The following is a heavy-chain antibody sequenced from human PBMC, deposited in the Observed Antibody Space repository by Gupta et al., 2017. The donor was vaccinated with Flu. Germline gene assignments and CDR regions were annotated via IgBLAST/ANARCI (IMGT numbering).Heavy chain of an antibody. J-gene: IGHJ4*02. D-gene: IGHD3-22*01. CDR3: TSHYDSSGYYYGFDY. Sequence: EVQLVESGGGLVKPGGSLRLSCAASGFTFRNAWMSWVRQAPGKGLEWVGRIKSKTNGGTTDYAAPVKGRFTISRDDSKNTLYLQMNSLKTEDTAVYYCTSHYDSSGYYYGFDYWGQGTLVTVSS. CDR2: IKSKTNGGTT. CDR1: GFTFRNAW. V-gene: IGHV3-15*01.